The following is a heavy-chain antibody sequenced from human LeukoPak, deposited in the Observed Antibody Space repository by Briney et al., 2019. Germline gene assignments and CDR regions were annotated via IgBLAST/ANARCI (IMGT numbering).Heavy chain of an antibody. V-gene: IGHV3-23*01. CDR1: GFTLSTYS. J-gene: IGHJ4*02. D-gene: IGHD3-9*01. CDR2: ITGSGDTT. CDR3: AKWGDYDILTGYYVSDF. Sequence: PGGSLRLSCAASGFTLSTYSMNWVRQAPGKGLEWVSAITGSGDTTYYADSVKGRFTISRDNSKNTLYVEMNTLRAEDTAVYYCAKWGDYDILTGYYVSDFWGQGTLVTVSS.